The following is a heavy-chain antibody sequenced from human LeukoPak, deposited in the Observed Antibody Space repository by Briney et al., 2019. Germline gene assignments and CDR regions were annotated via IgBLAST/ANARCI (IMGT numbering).Heavy chain of an antibody. CDR1: GGSISSSDHY. Sequence: SETLSLTCTVSGGSISSSDHYWAWIRQPPGKGLEWIGSRYYSGDNYYSPSLKSRATISVDTSRNQFALKLNSVTATDTAVYFCARHRLEGDTFDIWGQGTLVSVSS. D-gene: IGHD3-3*01. CDR2: RYYSGDN. CDR3: ARHRLEGDTFDI. J-gene: IGHJ3*02. V-gene: IGHV4-39*01.